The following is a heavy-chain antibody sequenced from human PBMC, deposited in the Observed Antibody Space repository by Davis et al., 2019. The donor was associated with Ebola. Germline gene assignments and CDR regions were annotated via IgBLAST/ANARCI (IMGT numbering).Heavy chain of an antibody. J-gene: IGHJ5*02. CDR2: LFSGDSDT. Sequence: GSLKIPCKGSGYSFTPYWNPRVRQMPGKGLEWMGVLFSGDSDTRYRPPFEGQVTIPVDRSITTAYLKWSSLKASDSAMYYCARQESLYGSIDTWGQGTLVTVSS. D-gene: IGHD2/OR15-2a*01. CDR3: ARQESLYGSIDT. V-gene: IGHV5-51*01. CDR1: GYSFTPYW.